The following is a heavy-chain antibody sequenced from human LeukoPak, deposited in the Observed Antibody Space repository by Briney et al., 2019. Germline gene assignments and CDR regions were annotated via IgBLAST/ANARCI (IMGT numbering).Heavy chain of an antibody. J-gene: IGHJ4*02. Sequence: GKSLRLSCAASGFTCGSYAMSWVRQAPGKGLEWVSTITGGGENTYYADSVRGRFTISRDNSKTTLHLQMNGLRPEDTAVYYCAKDLTGSQDYWGQGTLVTVSS. V-gene: IGHV3-23*01. CDR1: GFTCGSYA. CDR2: ITGGGENT. D-gene: IGHD7-27*01. CDR3: AKDLTGSQDY.